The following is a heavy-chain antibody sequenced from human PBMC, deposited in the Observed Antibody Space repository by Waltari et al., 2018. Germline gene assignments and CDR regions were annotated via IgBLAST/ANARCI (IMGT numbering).Heavy chain of an antibody. CDR2: INHSGST. D-gene: IGHD1-1*01. V-gene: IGHV4-34*01. CDR1: GGSFSGYY. CDR3: ARGIRLRY. Sequence: QVQLQQWGAGLLKPSETLSLTCAVYGGSFSGYYWSWIRQPPGKGLEWIGEINHSGSTNDNPSLKSRVTISVDTSKNQFSLKLSAVTAADTAVYYCARGIRLRYWGQGTLVTVSS. J-gene: IGHJ4*02.